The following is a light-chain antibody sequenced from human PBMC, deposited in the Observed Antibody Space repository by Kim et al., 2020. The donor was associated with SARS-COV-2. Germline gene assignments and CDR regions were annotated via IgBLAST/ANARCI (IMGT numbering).Light chain of an antibody. V-gene: IGKV1-5*01. CDR3: QQYTTYSRT. CDR1: QSTTTW. CDR2: DAS. J-gene: IGKJ2*01. Sequence: DIQVTQSPSTLSASVGDRVTITCRATQSTTTWLAWYQQKPGKVPKLLIYDASTLESGVPSRFSGSGSGTEFTLTISSLQPDDFATYYCQQYTTYSRTFGEGTKVDIK.